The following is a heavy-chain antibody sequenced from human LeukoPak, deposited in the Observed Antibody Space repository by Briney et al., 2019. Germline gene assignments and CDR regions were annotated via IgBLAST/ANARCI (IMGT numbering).Heavy chain of an antibody. CDR3: AKGGDSSGYEADY. Sequence: PGGSLRLSCAASGFTFSSYGMHWVRQAPCKGLEWVAFIRYDGSNKYYADSVKGRFTISRDNSKNTLYLQMNSLRAEDTAVYYCAKGGDSSGYEADYWGQGTLVTVSS. CDR2: IRYDGSNK. V-gene: IGHV3-30*02. J-gene: IGHJ4*02. D-gene: IGHD3-22*01. CDR1: GFTFSSYG.